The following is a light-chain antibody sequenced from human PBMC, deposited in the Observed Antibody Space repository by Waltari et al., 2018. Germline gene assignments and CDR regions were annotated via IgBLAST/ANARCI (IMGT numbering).Light chain of an antibody. Sequence: SYVVTQSPSVSVAPGEPARINCGGATIGSKSVNWFQQRPGQAPVLVISYDSDRPSGIPERFSGSNSGNTATLTISWVEAEDEADYYCLVWHSTIDHQGVFGGGTKLTVL. V-gene: IGLV3-21*04. J-gene: IGLJ2*01. CDR2: YDS. CDR1: TIGSKS. CDR3: LVWHSTIDHQGV.